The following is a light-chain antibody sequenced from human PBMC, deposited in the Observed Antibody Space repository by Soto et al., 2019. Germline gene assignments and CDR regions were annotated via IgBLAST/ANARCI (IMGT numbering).Light chain of an antibody. J-gene: IGKJ1*01. V-gene: IGKV3-20*01. CDR3: HQYASSPRT. CDR1: QSVSSSY. Sequence: PGDGVSLPRSTSQSVSSSYLAWYQQRPGQAPRLLFYDASIRATGIPDRFSGSGSGTDFSLTISRLEPEDFAVYYCHQYASSPRTFGQGTRLDIK. CDR2: DAS.